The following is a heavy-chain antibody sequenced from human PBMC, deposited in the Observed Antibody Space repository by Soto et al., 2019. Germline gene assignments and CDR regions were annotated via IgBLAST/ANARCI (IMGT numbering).Heavy chain of an antibody. V-gene: IGHV3-23*01. Sequence: PGGSLRLSCAASGFTFSSYAMSWVRQAPGKGLEWVSAISGSGGSTYYADSVKGRFTISRDNSKNTLYLQMNSLRAEDTAVYYCANQGLIVVVITLFYFDYWGQGTLVTVSS. CDR1: GFTFSSYA. D-gene: IGHD3-22*01. J-gene: IGHJ4*02. CDR2: ISGSGGST. CDR3: ANQGLIVVVITLFYFDY.